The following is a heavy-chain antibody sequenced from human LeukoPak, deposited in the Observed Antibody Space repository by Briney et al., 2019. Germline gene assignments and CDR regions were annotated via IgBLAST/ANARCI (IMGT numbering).Heavy chain of an antibody. CDR1: GFTFSSYA. D-gene: IGHD6-19*01. J-gene: IGHJ4*02. CDR3: AKDLGSGWYDPGYYFDY. CDR2: ISGSGGST. V-gene: IGHV3-23*01. Sequence: GGSLRLPCAASGFTFSSYAMSWVRQAPGKGLEWVSAISGSGGSTYYADSVKGRFTISRDNSKNTLYLQMNSLRAEDTAVYYCAKDLGSGWYDPGYYFDYWGQGTLVTVSS.